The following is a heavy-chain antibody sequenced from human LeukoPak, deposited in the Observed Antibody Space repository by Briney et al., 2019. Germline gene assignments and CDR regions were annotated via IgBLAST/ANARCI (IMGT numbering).Heavy chain of an antibody. Sequence: SETLSLTCAVYGGSFSGYYWSWIRQPPGKGLERIGEINHSGSTNYNPSLKSRVTISVDTSKNQFSLKLSSVTAADTAVYYCAREEAWSSSSLGGFDPWGQGTLVTVSS. J-gene: IGHJ5*02. D-gene: IGHD6-6*01. CDR2: INHSGST. CDR3: AREEAWSSSSLGGFDP. V-gene: IGHV4-34*01. CDR1: GGSFSGYY.